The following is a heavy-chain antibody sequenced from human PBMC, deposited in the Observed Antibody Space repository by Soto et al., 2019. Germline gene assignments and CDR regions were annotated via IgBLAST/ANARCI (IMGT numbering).Heavy chain of an antibody. Sequence: GVPMRLCCAASGFTFSSYAMSRVRQAPGKGLEWVSAISGSGGSTYYADSVKGRFTISRDNSKNTLYLQMNSLRAEDTAVYYCAKGVSIAVAGTVDYWGQGTRVTVSS. J-gene: IGHJ4*02. CDR1: GFTFSSYA. D-gene: IGHD6-19*01. CDR2: ISGSGGST. V-gene: IGHV3-23*01. CDR3: AKGVSIAVAGTVDY.